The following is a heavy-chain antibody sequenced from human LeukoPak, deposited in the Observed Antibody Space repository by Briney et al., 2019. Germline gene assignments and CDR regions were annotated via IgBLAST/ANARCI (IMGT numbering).Heavy chain of an antibody. CDR1: GYTFTGYY. V-gene: IGHV1-2*04. CDR2: INPNSGGT. Sequence: ASVKVFCKASGYTFTGYYMHWVRQAPGQGLEWMGWINPNSGGTNYAQKFQGWVTMTRDTSISTAYMELSRLRSDDTAVYYCARARQTSKDYYDSSALDYWGQGTLVTVSS. D-gene: IGHD3-22*01. J-gene: IGHJ4*02. CDR3: ARARQTSKDYYDSSALDY.